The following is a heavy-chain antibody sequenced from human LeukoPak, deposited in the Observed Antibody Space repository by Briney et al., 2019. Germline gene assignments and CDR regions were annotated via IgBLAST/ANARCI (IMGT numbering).Heavy chain of an antibody. CDR3: ARVLKGRAPFDY. Sequence: SETLSLTCTVSGGSISSSIYYWGWSSQPPGRGLDWIGSIYYSGSTYYNPSLKSRVTISVDTSKNQFSLKLSSVTAADTAVYYCARVLKGRAPFDYWGQGTLVTVSS. V-gene: IGHV4-39*07. CDR2: IYYSGST. J-gene: IGHJ4*02. CDR1: GGSISSSIYY.